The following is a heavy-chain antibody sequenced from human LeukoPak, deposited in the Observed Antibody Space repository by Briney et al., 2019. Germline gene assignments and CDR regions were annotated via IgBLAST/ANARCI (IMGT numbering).Heavy chain of an antibody. D-gene: IGHD3-22*01. CDR3: ARGPKAPDSSGYYYYYYGMDV. V-gene: IGHV1-69*13. Sequence: SVKVSCKASGGTFSSYAISWVRQAPGQGLEWMGGIIPIFGTANYAQKFQGRVTITADESTSTAYMELSSLRSEDTAVYYCARGPKAPDSSGYYYYYYGMDVWGQGTTVTVSS. J-gene: IGHJ6*02. CDR2: IIPIFGTA. CDR1: GGTFSSYA.